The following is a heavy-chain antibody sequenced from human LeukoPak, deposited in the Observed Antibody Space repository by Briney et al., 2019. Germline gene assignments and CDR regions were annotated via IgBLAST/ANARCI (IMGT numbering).Heavy chain of an antibody. CDR2: INAGNGNT. Sequence: ASVKVSCKASGYTFTSYAMHWVRQAPGQRLEWMGWINAGNGNTKYSQEFQGRVTITRDTSASTAYMELSSLRSEDMAVYYCARLYYGSGTQPGPWGQGTLVTVSS. CDR1: GYTFTSYA. CDR3: ARLYYGSGTQPGP. D-gene: IGHD3-10*01. J-gene: IGHJ5*02. V-gene: IGHV1-3*03.